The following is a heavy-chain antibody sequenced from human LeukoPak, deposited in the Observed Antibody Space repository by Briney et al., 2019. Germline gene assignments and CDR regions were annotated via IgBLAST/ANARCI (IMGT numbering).Heavy chain of an antibody. V-gene: IGHV4-34*01. CDR3: AGGPPQLILEWLLSDRGMDV. Sequence: SSETLSLTCAVYGGSFSGYYWSWIRQPPGKGLEWIGEINHSGSTNYNPSLKSRVTISVDTSKNQFSLKLSSVTAADTAVYYCAGGPPQLILEWLLSDRGMDVWGQGTTVTVSS. D-gene: IGHD3-3*01. CDR2: INHSGST. J-gene: IGHJ6*02. CDR1: GGSFSGYY.